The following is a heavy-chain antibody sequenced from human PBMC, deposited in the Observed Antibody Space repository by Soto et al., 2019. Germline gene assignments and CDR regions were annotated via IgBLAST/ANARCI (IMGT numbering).Heavy chain of an antibody. V-gene: IGHV1-18*01. CDR2: ISAYNGNT. Sequence: QVQLVQSGAEVKKPGASVKVSCKTSGYTFISYGISWVRQAPGQGLKWMGWISAYNGNTNYAQKVQGRVTMTTDTSTSTAYMEVRSLRSDDTAVYYCARALGGPGRGFDPWGQGTLVIVSS. CDR3: ARALGGPGRGFDP. J-gene: IGHJ5*02. D-gene: IGHD1-1*01. CDR1: GYTFISYG.